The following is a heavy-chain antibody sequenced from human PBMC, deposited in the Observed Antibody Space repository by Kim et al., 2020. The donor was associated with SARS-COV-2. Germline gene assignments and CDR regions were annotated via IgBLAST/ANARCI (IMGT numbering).Heavy chain of an antibody. CDR2: ISSNGGNT. D-gene: IGHD3-3*01. J-gene: IGHJ4*02. V-gene: IGHV3-64*01. CDR1: GFTFSSYA. Sequence: GGSLRLSCAASGFTFSSYAMHWVRQAPGKGLEYVSAISSNGGNTYYASSVKGRFTISRDNSKNTLYLQMGSLRAEDMAVYYCARDQGLSIFGVVIMREYYCDHWGQGTLVTVSS. CDR3: ARDQGLSIFGVVIMREYYCDH.